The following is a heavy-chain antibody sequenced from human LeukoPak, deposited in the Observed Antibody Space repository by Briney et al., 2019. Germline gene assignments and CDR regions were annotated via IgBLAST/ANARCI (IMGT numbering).Heavy chain of an antibody. V-gene: IGHV1-8*01. Sequence: ASVKVSCKASGYTFTSYDINWVRQATGQGLEWMGWMNPNSGNTGYAQKFQGRVTMTRNTSISTVYMELSSLRSEDTAVYYCARSVTVFGVVRVSWFDPWGQGTLVTVSS. CDR3: ARSVTVFGVVRVSWFDP. CDR1: GYTFTSYD. CDR2: MNPNSGNT. J-gene: IGHJ5*02. D-gene: IGHD3-3*01.